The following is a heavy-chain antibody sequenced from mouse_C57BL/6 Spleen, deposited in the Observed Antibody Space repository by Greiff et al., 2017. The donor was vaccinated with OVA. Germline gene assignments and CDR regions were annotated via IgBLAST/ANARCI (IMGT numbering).Heavy chain of an antibody. CDR3: TREGDDSWCAD. J-gene: IGHJ3*01. D-gene: IGHD2-2*01. CDR2: ISSGGDYI. CDR1: GFTFSSYA. V-gene: IGHV5-9-1*02. Sequence: EVQGVESGEGLVKPGGSLKLSCAASGFTFSSYAMSWVRQTPEKRLEWVAYISSGGDYIYYADTVKGRFTISRDNARNTLYLQRSSLKSEDTAMYDCTREGDDSWCADWGQGTLVTVSA.